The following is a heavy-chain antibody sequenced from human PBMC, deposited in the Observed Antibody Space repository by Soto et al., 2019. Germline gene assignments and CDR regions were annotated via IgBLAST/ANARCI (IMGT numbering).Heavy chain of an antibody. CDR1: GYSFTRYW. CDR3: ARHDYYDSSGNGAFDI. CDR2: IDPSDSYT. Sequence: RGESLKISCTGSGYSFTRYWSSWVRQMPGKGLEWMGRIDPSDSYTNYSPSFQGHVTISADKSISTAYLQWSSLKASDTAMYYCARHDYYDSSGNGAFDIWGQGTMVTVSS. V-gene: IGHV5-10-1*01. J-gene: IGHJ3*02. D-gene: IGHD3-22*01.